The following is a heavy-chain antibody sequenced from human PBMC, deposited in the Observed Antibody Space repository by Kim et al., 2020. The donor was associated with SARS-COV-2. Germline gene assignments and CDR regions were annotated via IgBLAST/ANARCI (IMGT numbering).Heavy chain of an antibody. CDR1: GFTFSSYG. D-gene: IGHD4-17*01. CDR3: AKDLADDYGDYGPDY. Sequence: GSLRLSCAASGFTFSSYGMHWVRQAPGKGLEWVAVISYDGSNKYYADAVKGRFTISRENSKNTLYLQMNSLRAEDTAVYYCAKDLADDYGDYGPDYWGQGTLVTVSS. CDR2: ISYDGSNK. J-gene: IGHJ4*02. V-gene: IGHV3-30*18.